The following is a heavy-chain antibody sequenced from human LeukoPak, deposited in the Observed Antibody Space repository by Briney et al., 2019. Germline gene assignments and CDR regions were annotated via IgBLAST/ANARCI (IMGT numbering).Heavy chain of an antibody. CDR2: VYHTGSS. CDR1: GGSISSTNW. J-gene: IGHJ5*02. CDR3: ARGGTTVAGTFWFDP. D-gene: IGHD6-19*01. Sequence: SETLSLTCAVSGGSISSTNWWTWVRQPPREGLEWIGEVYHTGSSNYNPSLKSRVTISVDKSKSQFSLNLSSVTAADTAVYYCARGGTTVAGTFWFDPWGQGTLVTVSS. V-gene: IGHV4-4*02.